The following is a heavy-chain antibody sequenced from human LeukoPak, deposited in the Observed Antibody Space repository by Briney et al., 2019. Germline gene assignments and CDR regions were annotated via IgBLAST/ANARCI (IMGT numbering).Heavy chain of an antibody. CDR3: AKDGVRQSEQLADFYYYYYMDV. V-gene: IGHV3-23*01. J-gene: IGHJ6*03. Sequence: GGSLRLSCAASGFTFSSYAMSWVRQAPGKGLEWVSNISGSGGRSRTYYAGSVKGRFTISRDNSKNALYLQMNSLRAEDTAVYYCAKDGVRQSEQLADFYYYYYMDVWGKGTTVTVSS. D-gene: IGHD6-6*01. CDR2: ISGSGGRSRT. CDR1: GFTFSSYA.